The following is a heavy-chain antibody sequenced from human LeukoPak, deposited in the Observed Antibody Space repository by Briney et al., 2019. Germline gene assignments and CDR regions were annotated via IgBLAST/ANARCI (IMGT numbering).Heavy chain of an antibody. J-gene: IGHJ4*02. Sequence: GGSLRFSCAASGFTFSSYNMNRVRQAPGKGLEWVSYISTSSSTIYYADSVKGRFTISRDNAKNSLYLQMNSLSDEDTAVYCCARHGFDYWGQGTLVTVSS. D-gene: IGHD4-17*01. V-gene: IGHV3-48*02. CDR2: ISTSSSTI. CDR3: ARHGFDY. CDR1: GFTFSSYN.